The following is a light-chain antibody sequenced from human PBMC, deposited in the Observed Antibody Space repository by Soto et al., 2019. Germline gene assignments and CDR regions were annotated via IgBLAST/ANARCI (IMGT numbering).Light chain of an antibody. CDR2: GAS. V-gene: IGKV3-15*01. Sequence: EILITQSPATLSVSPGERGTLSCRAGQNIHTNLAWYQQKPGQAPRLLFYGASTGDTGLPARFSGSGSGTEFTLTINSLQAEDCAVYYCQQYYNWPRTFGQGTRQEIK. CDR3: QQYYNWPRT. CDR1: QNIHTN. J-gene: IGKJ5*01.